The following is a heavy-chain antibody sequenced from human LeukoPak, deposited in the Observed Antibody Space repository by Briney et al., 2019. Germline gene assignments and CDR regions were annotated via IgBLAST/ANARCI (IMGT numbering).Heavy chain of an antibody. Sequence: GGSLRLSCAASGFTSSNYAMSWVRQAPGKGLEWVSVISSGGGSTDYADSVKGRFTISRDKSRNTLYLQMNSLRAEDTAVYYCAKRDNTRALDYWGQGTLVTVSS. V-gene: IGHV3-23*01. J-gene: IGHJ4*02. D-gene: IGHD5-24*01. CDR1: GFTSSNYA. CDR2: ISSGGGST. CDR3: AKRDNTRALDY.